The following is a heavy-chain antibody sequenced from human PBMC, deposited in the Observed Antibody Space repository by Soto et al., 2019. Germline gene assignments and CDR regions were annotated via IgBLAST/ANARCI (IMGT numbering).Heavy chain of an antibody. CDR2: INNDGTIT. V-gene: IGHV3-74*01. J-gene: IGHJ5*01. CDR1: GFTFSNFW. D-gene: IGHD2-2*01. CDR3: ATTSWFDY. Sequence: EVQLVQSGGGLVQPGGSLRLSCAASGFTFSNFWMHWVRQVPGKGLEWVSRINNDGTITNYADSVKGRFIISRDNAKDALYLQMNILRAADSAVYYCATTSWFDYWGQGALVTVSS.